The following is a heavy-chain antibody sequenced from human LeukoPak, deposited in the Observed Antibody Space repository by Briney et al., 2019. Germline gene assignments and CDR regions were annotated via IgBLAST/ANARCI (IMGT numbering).Heavy chain of an antibody. CDR2: IWYDGRNK. J-gene: IGHJ4*02. Sequence: GGSLRLSCAASGFTLSSYGMHWVRQAPGKGLEWVAIIWYDGRNKYYTDSVKGRFTISRDNSKNMLYLQMSSLRAEDTAVYYCARGGMTANNIDYWGQGTLVTVSS. CDR3: ARGGMTANNIDY. CDR1: GFTLSSYG. D-gene: IGHD2-21*02. V-gene: IGHV3-33*01.